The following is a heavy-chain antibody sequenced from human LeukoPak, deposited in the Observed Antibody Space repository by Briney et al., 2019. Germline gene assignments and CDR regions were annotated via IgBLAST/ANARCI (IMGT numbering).Heavy chain of an antibody. Sequence: SETLSLTCTVSGGSFSIYYWSWIRQPAGKGLEWIGRIYTSGSTNYNPSLKSRVTMSVDTSKNRFSLKLSSVTVADTAVYYCARVRYSDSSVLTRKRSYYFDYWGQGTLVTVSS. CDR3: ARVRYSDSSVLTRKRSYYFDY. V-gene: IGHV4-4*07. J-gene: IGHJ4*02. D-gene: IGHD3-22*01. CDR2: IYTSGST. CDR1: GGSFSIYY.